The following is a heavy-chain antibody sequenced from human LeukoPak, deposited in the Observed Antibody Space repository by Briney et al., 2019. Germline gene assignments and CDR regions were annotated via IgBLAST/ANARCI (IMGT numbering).Heavy chain of an antibody. CDR3: AHTTYGDKPFDY. Sequence: SGPTLVNPTQTLTLTCTFSGFSLSTSEVGVGWIRQPPGKALGWLALIYWDDDKRYSPSLKSRLTITKDTSKNQVVLIMTNMDPVDTATYYCAHTTYGDKPFDYWGQGTLVTVSP. CDR1: GFSLSTSEVG. D-gene: IGHD4-23*01. J-gene: IGHJ4*02. V-gene: IGHV2-5*02. CDR2: IYWDDDK.